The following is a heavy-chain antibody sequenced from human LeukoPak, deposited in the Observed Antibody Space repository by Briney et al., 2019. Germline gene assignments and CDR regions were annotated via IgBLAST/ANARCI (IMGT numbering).Heavy chain of an antibody. V-gene: IGHV3-9*01. J-gene: IGHJ6*02. Sequence: GRSLRLSCAASGFTFDDYAIHWVRQAPGKGLEWVSGVSWNSGSIAYADSVKGRFSISRDNAKNSLYLQMNSLRAEDTAVYYCARDRGQLTTRFCMDVWGQGTTVTVSS. CDR2: VSWNSGSI. CDR3: ARDRGQLTTRFCMDV. CDR1: GFTFDDYA. D-gene: IGHD5-18*01.